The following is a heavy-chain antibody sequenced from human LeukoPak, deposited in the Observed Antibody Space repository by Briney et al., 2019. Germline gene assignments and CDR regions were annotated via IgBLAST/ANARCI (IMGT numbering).Heavy chain of an antibody. V-gene: IGHV3-53*04. CDR1: GFTVSRNY. D-gene: IGHD6-19*01. Sequence: GGSLRLPCAASGFTVSRNYMSWVRQAPGKGLEWVSVIYSGGSTYYADSVKGRFTISRHNSKNTLYLQMNSLRAEDTAVYYCARGGSGWYYFDYWGQGTLVTVSS. CDR2: IYSGGST. J-gene: IGHJ4*02. CDR3: ARGGSGWYYFDY.